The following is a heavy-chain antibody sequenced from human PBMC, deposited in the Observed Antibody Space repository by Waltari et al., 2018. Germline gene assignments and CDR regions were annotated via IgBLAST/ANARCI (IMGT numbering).Heavy chain of an antibody. D-gene: IGHD2-2*01. V-gene: IGHV2-70*15. CDR3: ARLIVVVPAATSYYYYGMDV. CDR2: IDWDDDK. J-gene: IGHJ6*02. Sequence: QVTLRESGPALVKPTQTLTLTCTFSGFSLSTSGMCVSWIRQPPGKALEWLARIDWDDDKYYSTSLKTRLTISKDTSKNQVVLTMTNMDPVDTATYYCARLIVVVPAATSYYYYGMDVWDQGTTVTVSS. CDR1: GFSLSTSGMC.